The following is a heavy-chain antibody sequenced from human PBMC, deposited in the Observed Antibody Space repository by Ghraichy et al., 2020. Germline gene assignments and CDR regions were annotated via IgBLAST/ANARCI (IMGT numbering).Heavy chain of an antibody. D-gene: IGHD3-3*01. Sequence: LSLTCATSGFTFSSYSMNWVRQAPGKGLEWVSSISTSNSYKYYADSVKGRITISRDNAKNSLYLQINSLRADDTAVYYCARGGRFLEWLSHGMDVWGQGTTVTVSS. CDR3: ARGGRFLEWLSHGMDV. CDR1: GFTFSSYS. V-gene: IGHV3-21*01. CDR2: ISTSNSYK. J-gene: IGHJ6*02.